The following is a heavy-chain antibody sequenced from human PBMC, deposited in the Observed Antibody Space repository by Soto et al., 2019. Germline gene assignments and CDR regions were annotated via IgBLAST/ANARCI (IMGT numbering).Heavy chain of an antibody. Sequence: GVSLRLSCAASGFTFSSYSMNCVRQSPGKGLEWVSSISSSSSSYIYYADSVKGRFTISRDNAKNSLYLQMNSLRAEDTAVYYCARATNNDELYDIDYWGKGTLVTVSS. D-gene: IGHD1-1*01. V-gene: IGHV3-21*01. J-gene: IGHJ4*02. CDR3: ARATNNDELYDIDY. CDR1: GFTFSSYS. CDR2: ISSSSSSYI.